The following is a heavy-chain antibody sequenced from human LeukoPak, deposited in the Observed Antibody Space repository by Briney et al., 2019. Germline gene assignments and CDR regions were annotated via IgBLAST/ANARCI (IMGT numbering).Heavy chain of an antibody. CDR2: INPNSGGT. J-gene: IGHJ5*02. CDR3: AREGSSSWYTSWFYP. Sequence: ASVKFSCKAFGYTLTGYYMHWFQQAPGQGLEWMGWINPNSGGTNYAQKFQGRVTMTRDTSISTAYMELSRLRSDDTAVYYSAREGSSSWYTSWFYPRGQGTLVTVSS. CDR1: GYTLTGYY. V-gene: IGHV1-2*02. D-gene: IGHD6-13*01.